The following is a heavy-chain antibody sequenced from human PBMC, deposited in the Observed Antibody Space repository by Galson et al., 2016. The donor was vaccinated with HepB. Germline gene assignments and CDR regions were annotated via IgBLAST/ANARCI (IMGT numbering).Heavy chain of an antibody. CDR3: ARQTHSSGWYVGFDF. D-gene: IGHD6-19*01. Sequence: SETLSLTCTVSGGSIKNNQWSWVRQPPGKGLEWIGYLYYGGSTTYNPSLESRVTIPVDMSNNRFSLQLTSVTAADTAVYYCARQTHSSGWYVGFDFWGPGTLVIVSS. CDR1: GGSIKNNQ. J-gene: IGHJ4*02. CDR2: LYYGGST. V-gene: IGHV4-59*01.